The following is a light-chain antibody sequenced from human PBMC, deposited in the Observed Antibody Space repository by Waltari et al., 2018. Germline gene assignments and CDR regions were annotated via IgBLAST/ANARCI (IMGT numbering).Light chain of an antibody. CDR2: DVN. V-gene: IGLV2-11*01. Sequence: SSDVGGYNYVSWYQQHPGKAPQLMIYDVNRRPSGVPDRFSGSKSGNTASLTISGLQAEDEADYYCCSYAGSALRVFGGGTKLTVL. CDR1: SSDVGGYNY. CDR3: CSYAGSALRV. J-gene: IGLJ3*02.